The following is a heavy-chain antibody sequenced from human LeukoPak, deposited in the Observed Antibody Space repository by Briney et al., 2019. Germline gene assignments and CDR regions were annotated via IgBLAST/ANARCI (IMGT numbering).Heavy chain of an antibody. J-gene: IGHJ4*02. Sequence: LTKRSRRLSRVASGFTFINFAMSWVRQAPGKGLEWDSAISGSGGSTYYADSVKGRFTISRDNSKNTLYLQMNSLRAKDTAVYYCVGYCSSTSHTPCLHWGQGTLVTVSS. CDR1: GFTFINFA. V-gene: IGHV3-23*01. D-gene: IGHD2-2*03. CDR3: VGYCSSTSHTPCLH. CDR2: ISGSGGST.